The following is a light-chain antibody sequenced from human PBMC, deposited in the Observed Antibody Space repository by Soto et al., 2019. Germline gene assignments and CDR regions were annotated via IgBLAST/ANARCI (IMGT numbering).Light chain of an antibody. J-gene: IGKJ3*01. V-gene: IGKV1-39*01. CDR2: AAS. CDR3: QQSYRTPHA. CDR1: QSVSTY. Sequence: DIPMTQSPSSLSASVGDRVTIACRASQSVSTYVNWYQQKPGKAPQLLIYAASSLQTGVPSRFSGSASGTDFTLTISSLQPDDSATFYCQQSYRTPHAFGPGTKVHI.